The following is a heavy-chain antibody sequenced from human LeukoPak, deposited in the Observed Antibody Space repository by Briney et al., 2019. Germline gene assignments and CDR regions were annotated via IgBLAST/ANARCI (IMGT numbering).Heavy chain of an antibody. J-gene: IGHJ4*02. Sequence: SETLSLTCSVSGVSISSGSNYWGWIRQPPGKGPEWIGEINHSGSTKYNPSLKSRVTISVDTSKNQFSLKLSSVTAADTAVYYCARCRPAGGDYVVWHLDYWGQGTLVTVSS. D-gene: IGHD4-17*01. CDR2: INHSGST. V-gene: IGHV4-39*07. CDR1: GVSISSGSNY. CDR3: ARCRPAGGDYVVWHLDY.